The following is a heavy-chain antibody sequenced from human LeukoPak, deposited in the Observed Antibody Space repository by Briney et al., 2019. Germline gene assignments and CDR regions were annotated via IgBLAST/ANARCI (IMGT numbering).Heavy chain of an antibody. CDR3: ATTYYYDSSGYQGRGY. CDR2: ISGSGGST. J-gene: IGHJ4*02. V-gene: IGHV3-23*01. Sequence: GGSLRLSCAASGFTFSSYAMSWVRQAPGKGLEWVSAISGSGGSTYYADSVKGRFTISRDNSKNTLYLQMNSPRAEDTAVYYCATTYYYDSSGYQGRGYWGQGTLVTVSS. CDR1: GFTFSSYA. D-gene: IGHD3-22*01.